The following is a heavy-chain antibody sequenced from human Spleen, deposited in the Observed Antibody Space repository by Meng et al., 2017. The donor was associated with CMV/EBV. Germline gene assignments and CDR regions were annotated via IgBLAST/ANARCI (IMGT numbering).Heavy chain of an antibody. CDR3: ARGGYGDYRTMDV. D-gene: IGHD4-17*01. CDR2: INHSGST. J-gene: IGHJ6*02. CDR1: GGSFSGYY. Sequence: ETLYLTCAVYGGSFSGYYWSWIRQPPGKGLEWIGEINHSGSTNYNPSLKSRVTISVDTSKNQFSLKLTSVTAADTAMYYCARGGYGDYRTMDVWGQGTTVTVSS. V-gene: IGHV4-34*01.